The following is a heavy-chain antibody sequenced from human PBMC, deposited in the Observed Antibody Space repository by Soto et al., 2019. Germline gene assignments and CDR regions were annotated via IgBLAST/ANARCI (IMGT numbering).Heavy chain of an antibody. CDR3: AKDQTDVTLFDY. CDR2: ISGRGVDT. D-gene: IGHD2-21*02. CDR1: GFRFISLA. V-gene: IGHV3-23*01. J-gene: IGHJ4*02. Sequence: GXSLRLSCAASGFRFISLAMIWVRQAPGKGLEWVSSISGRGVDTLYADSVKGRFTISRDNSRNTLYLQVNSLRAEDTAVYYCAKDQTDVTLFDYWGQGTLVTVSS.